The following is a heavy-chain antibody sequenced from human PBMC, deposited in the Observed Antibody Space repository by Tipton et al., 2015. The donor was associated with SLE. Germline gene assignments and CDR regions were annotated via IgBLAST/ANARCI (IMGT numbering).Heavy chain of an antibody. CDR2: IYSGGSS. V-gene: IGHV3-23*03. D-gene: IGHD5/OR15-5a*01. CDR1: GFTFSRYT. J-gene: IGHJ3*01. Sequence: SLRLSCTASGFTFSRYTMIWVRQAPGKGLEWVSAIYSGGSSHYADSVKGRFTISRDDSKDTLYLLMNSLRPEDTAVYYCAKYSFLMGIEAGAFDVWGQGTMVTVSS. CDR3: AKYSFLMGIEAGAFDV.